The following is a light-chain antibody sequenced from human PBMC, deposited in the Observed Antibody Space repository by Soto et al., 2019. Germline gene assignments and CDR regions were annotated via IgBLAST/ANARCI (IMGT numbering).Light chain of an antibody. Sequence: EIVLTQSPATLSLSPGERATLSCRASQSVSSYLAWYQQKPGQAPRLLIYDASNRATGIPARFSSSGSGTDFTLTISSLEPEDFAVYYCQQRSNWPLMYTFGQGTKLEIK. CDR2: DAS. CDR3: QQRSNWPLMYT. J-gene: IGKJ2*01. CDR1: QSVSSY. V-gene: IGKV3-11*01.